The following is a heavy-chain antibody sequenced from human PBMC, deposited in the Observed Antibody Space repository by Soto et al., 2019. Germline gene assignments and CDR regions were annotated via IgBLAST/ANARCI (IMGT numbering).Heavy chain of an antibody. J-gene: IGHJ4*02. Sequence: EVQLLESGGGLVQPGGSLRLSCATSGFTFSSYAMSWVRQVPGKGLEWVSAISGSGGNTYYADSVKGRFTISRDNSKNTLYLLMNSLRAEDTAVYYCVRRPPHGYWGRGTLVTVSS. CDR2: ISGSGGNT. CDR1: GFTFSSYA. CDR3: VRRPPHGY. V-gene: IGHV3-23*01.